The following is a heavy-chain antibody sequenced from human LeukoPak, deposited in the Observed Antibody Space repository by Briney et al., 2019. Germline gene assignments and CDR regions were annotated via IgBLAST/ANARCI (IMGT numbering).Heavy chain of an antibody. J-gene: IGHJ4*02. CDR2: ISSSGSTI. V-gene: IGHV3-11*01. D-gene: IGHD3-3*01. CDR1: GFTFSDYY. CDR3: ARGYYDFWSGYYTDY. Sequence: GGSLRLSCAASGFTFSDYYMSWIRQAPGKGLEWVSYISSSGSTIYYADSVKGRFTISRDNAKNSLCLQMNSLRAEETAVYYCARGYYDFWSGYYTDYWGQGNLVTVSS.